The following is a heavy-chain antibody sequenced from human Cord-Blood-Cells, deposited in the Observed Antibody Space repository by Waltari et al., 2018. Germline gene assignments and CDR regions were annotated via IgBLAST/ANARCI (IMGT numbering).Heavy chain of an antibody. Sequence: EVQLVETGGGLFQPGESLGLSGAGSGFTYSSNYMSWVRQAPGKGLEWVSVIYSGGSTYYADSVKGRFTISRDNSKNTLYLQMNSLRAEDTAVYYCARWSGSYSDYWGQGTLVTVSS. J-gene: IGHJ4*02. CDR3: ARWSGSYSDY. D-gene: IGHD1-26*01. CDR2: IYSGGST. CDR1: GFTYSSNY. V-gene: IGHV3-53*02.